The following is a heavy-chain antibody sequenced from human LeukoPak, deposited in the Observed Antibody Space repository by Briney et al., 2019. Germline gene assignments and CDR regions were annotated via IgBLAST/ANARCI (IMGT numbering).Heavy chain of an antibody. V-gene: IGHV3-43*02. CDR3: AKDLDSSGYYRPFDY. CDR2: ISGDGKST. Sequence: PGGSLRLSCAASGFTFADYGMHWVRQAPGKGLEWVSLISGDGKSTNYADSVKGRFTISRDNRKNSLYLQMNSLRTEDTALYYCAKDLDSSGYYRPFDYWGQGALVTVSS. D-gene: IGHD3-22*01. J-gene: IGHJ4*02. CDR1: GFTFADYG.